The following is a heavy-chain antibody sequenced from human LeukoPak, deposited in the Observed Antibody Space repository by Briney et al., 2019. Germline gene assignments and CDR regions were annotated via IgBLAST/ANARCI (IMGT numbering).Heavy chain of an antibody. J-gene: IGHJ4*02. CDR1: GGTVSSYA. Sequence: SVTVSCKASGGTVSSYAINWVRPAPGQGLGWMGGVNLIFGTANYAQKFQRRVTITTDESTSTAYMKLSSVRSEDTAVYYCARDGEGSSGCMDYWGQGTLVTVS. V-gene: IGHV1-69*05. CDR3: ARDGEGSSGCMDY. D-gene: IGHD6-19*01. CDR2: VNLIFGTA.